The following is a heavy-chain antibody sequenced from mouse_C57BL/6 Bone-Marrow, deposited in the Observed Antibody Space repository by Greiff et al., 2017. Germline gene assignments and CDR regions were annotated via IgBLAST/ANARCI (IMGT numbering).Heavy chain of an antibody. CDR2: ISSGGSYT. D-gene: IGHD2-12*01. V-gene: IGHV5-6*01. CDR3: ARLRTSYYFDY. Sequence: EVQGVESGGDLVKPGGSLKLSCAASGFTFSSYGMSWVRQTPDKRLEWVATISSGGSYTYYPDSVKGRFTISRDNAKNTLYLQMSSLKSEDTAMYYCARLRTSYYFDYWGQGTTLTVSS. J-gene: IGHJ2*01. CDR1: GFTFSSYG.